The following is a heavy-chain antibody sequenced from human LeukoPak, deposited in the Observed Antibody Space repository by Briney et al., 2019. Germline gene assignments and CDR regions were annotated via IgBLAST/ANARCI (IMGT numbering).Heavy chain of an antibody. CDR2: INSDGSST. V-gene: IGHV3-74*01. D-gene: IGHD3-9*01. CDR3: ARDHYDILTGRTVDY. Sequence: GGSLRLSCAASGFTFSSYWMHWVRQAPGKGLVWVSRINSDGSSTSYADSVMGRFTISRDNAKNTLYLQMNSLRAEDTAVYYCARDHYDILTGRTVDYWGQGTLVTVSS. CDR1: GFTFSSYW. J-gene: IGHJ4*02.